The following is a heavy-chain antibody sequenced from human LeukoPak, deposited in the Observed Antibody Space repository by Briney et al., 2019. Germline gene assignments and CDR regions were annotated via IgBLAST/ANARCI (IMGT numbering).Heavy chain of an antibody. CDR1: GFTFSSDA. V-gene: IGHV3-64D*06. CDR2: ITSDGGST. CDR3: VKDPTGSGDY. Sequence: PGGSLRLSFSASGFTFSSDAMHWVRQAPGKGLQFVSSITSDGGSTYYAGSVKGRFTISRDNSKNTLYLHMSSLRPEDTAVYYCVKDPTGSGDYWGQGTLVTVSS. J-gene: IGHJ4*02. D-gene: IGHD3-10*01.